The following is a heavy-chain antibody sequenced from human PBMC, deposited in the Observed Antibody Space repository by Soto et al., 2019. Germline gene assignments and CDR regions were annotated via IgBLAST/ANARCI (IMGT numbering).Heavy chain of an antibody. CDR3: ARDGIAAAGPNEDNWFDP. CDR2: IYYSGST. J-gene: IGHJ5*02. D-gene: IGHD6-13*01. V-gene: IGHV4-59*01. Sequence: PSETLSLTCTVSGGSISSYYWSWIRQPPGKGLEWIGYIYYSGSTNYNPSLKSRVTISVDTSKNQFSLKLSSVTAADTAVYYCARDGIAAAGPNEDNWFDPWGQGTLVTVSS. CDR1: GGSISSYY.